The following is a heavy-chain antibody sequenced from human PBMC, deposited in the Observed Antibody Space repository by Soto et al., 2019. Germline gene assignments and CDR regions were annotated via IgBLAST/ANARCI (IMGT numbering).Heavy chain of an antibody. V-gene: IGHV3-23*01. CDR1: GFTFSSYA. Sequence: EVQLLESGGGLVQPGGSLRLSCAASGFTFSSYAMSWVRQAPGKGLEWVSAISGSGGSTYYADSVKGRFTISRDNSKNTLYLQMNSLRAEDTAVYYCARSFLYCSSTSCFSYYFDYWGQGTLVTVSS. J-gene: IGHJ4*02. D-gene: IGHD2-2*01. CDR3: ARSFLYCSSTSCFSYYFDY. CDR2: ISGSGGST.